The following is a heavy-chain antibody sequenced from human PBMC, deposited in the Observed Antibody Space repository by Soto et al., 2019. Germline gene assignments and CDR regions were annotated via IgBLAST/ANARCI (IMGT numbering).Heavy chain of an antibody. D-gene: IGHD1-26*01. CDR3: ARVRRATKGAFDI. CDR1: GGSFSGYY. CDR2: INHSGST. V-gene: IGHV4-34*01. J-gene: IGHJ3*02. Sequence: SGTLSLTCAVYGGSFSGYYWNWIRQPPGKGLEWIGEINHSGSTNYNPSLKSRVTISVDTSKNKFSLKLSSVTAADTDVYYCARVRRATKGAFDIWGQGTMVT.